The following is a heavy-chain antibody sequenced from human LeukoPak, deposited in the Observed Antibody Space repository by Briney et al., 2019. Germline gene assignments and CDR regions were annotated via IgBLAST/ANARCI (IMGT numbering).Heavy chain of an antibody. CDR3: ARSDSLGDDY. V-gene: IGHV4-59*01. Sequence: PSETLSLTCTVSGGSISSYFWSWIRQPPGKGLEWIGYINDSGSTTYSPSPKSRVTISLDTSTKQFSLKLSSVTAADTAVYYCARSDSLGDDYWGQGTLVTVSS. J-gene: IGHJ4*02. CDR1: GGSISSYF. CDR2: INDSGST. D-gene: IGHD3-22*01.